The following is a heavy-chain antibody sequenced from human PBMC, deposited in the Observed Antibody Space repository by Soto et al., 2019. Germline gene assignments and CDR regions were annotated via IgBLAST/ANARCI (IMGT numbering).Heavy chain of an antibody. D-gene: IGHD5-12*01. CDR2: IYYSGST. J-gene: IGHJ4*02. Sequence: QVQLQEWGPGLVKPSQTMSLTCTVSGGSISSGGYYWSRIRQHPGNGLEWIGYIYYSGSTYYNPSLKSRVTISVDTSKNQFSLKLSSVTAADTAVYYCARDGGYGIDYWGQGTLVTVSS. CDR3: ARDGGYGIDY. CDR1: GGSISSGGYY. V-gene: IGHV4-31*03.